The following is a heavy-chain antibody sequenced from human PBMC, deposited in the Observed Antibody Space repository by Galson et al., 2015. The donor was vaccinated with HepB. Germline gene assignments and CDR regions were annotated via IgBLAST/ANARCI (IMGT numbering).Heavy chain of an antibody. CDR3: ARLKWGLHDYYYGGLADF. CDR2: ITSDSNYT. Sequence: SLRLSCAASGFIFSDFYMSWVRQVPGKGLDWVSFITSDSNYTNYADSVKGRFTISRDNTKNSLYLQMNGLRAEDSALYYCARLKWGLHDYYYGGLADFWGLGTLVTVSS. CDR1: GFIFSDFY. D-gene: IGHD5-24*01. J-gene: IGHJ4*02. V-gene: IGHV3-11*06.